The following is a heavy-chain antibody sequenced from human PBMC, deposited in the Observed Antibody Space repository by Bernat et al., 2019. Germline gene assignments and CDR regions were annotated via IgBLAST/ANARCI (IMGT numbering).Heavy chain of an antibody. Sequence: QVQLVQSGAEVKKPGSSVKVSCKASGGTFSSYAISWVRQAPGQGLEWMGGIIPIFGTANYARKFQGRVKITADESTSTAYMELSSVRSEDTAVYYCAREVRYSAAGAFDIWGQGTMVTVSS. CDR3: AREVRYSAAGAFDI. D-gene: IGHD3-9*01. CDR2: IIPIFGTA. CDR1: GGTFSSYA. J-gene: IGHJ3*02. V-gene: IGHV1-69*01.